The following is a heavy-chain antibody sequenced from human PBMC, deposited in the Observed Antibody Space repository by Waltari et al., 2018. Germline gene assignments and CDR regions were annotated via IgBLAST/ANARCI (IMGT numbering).Heavy chain of an antibody. Sequence: QLVPSGAEAKKPGGTVKISCKASGYPFTAYYLHRVQQAPGHGMERLGRGDPEDGETIYAEKFQGRVTITADTSTDTAYMELSSLISEDTAVYYCATEHDPRYCSGGSCYTDEYWGQGTLVTVSS. V-gene: IGHV1-69-2*01. CDR2: GDPEDGET. CDR3: ATEHDPRYCSGGSCYTDEY. J-gene: IGHJ4*02. CDR1: GYPFTAYY. D-gene: IGHD2-15*01.